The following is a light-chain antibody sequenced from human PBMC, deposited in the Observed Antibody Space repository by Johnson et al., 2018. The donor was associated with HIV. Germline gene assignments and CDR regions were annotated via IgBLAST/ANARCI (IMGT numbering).Light chain of an antibody. J-gene: IGLJ1*01. CDR2: DNN. V-gene: IGLV1-51*01. CDR3: GTWDNSLRTAF. Sequence: QSVLTQPPSVSAAPGQKVTISCSGSSSNIGNNYVSWYQQLPGTAPKLLIYDNNRRPSGVPDRFSGSKSGTSATLGITGLQTGDEADYFCGTWDNSLRTAFCVTGTKVTVL. CDR1: SSNIGNNY.